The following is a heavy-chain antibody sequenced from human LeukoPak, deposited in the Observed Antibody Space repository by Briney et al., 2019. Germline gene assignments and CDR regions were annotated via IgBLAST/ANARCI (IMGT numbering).Heavy chain of an antibody. V-gene: IGHV4-4*02. D-gene: IGHD3/OR15-3a*01. Sequence: PSGALSLTCAVSGGSISSSNWWSWVRQPPGKGLEWIGEIYHSGSTNYNPSLKSRVTISVDKSKNQFSLKLSSVTAADTAVYYCASAGGTGYYFDYWGQGTLVTVSS. CDR1: GGSISSSNW. CDR3: ASAGGTGYYFDY. CDR2: IYHSGST. J-gene: IGHJ4*02.